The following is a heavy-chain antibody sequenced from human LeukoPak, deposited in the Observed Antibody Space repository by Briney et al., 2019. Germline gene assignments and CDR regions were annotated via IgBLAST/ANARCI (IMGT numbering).Heavy chain of an antibody. CDR1: RDMLNSYH. CDR3: ARAKVPPRPSWFNS. CDR2: INPGGDGP. J-gene: IGHJ5*01. Sequence: ASVKVSCKAPRDMLNSYHIHWVRQAPGEGLEWMGIINPGGDGPNYSQKFRGRVDMTWDASANIVYMELSWLRREDTAVYYCARAKVPPRPSWFNSWGQGTLVTVSS. V-gene: IGHV1-46*02.